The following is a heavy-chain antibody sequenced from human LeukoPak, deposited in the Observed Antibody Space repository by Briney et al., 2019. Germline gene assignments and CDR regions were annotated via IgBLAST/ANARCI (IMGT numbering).Heavy chain of an antibody. CDR3: ARDRGGDSSGYCYLDY. J-gene: IGHJ4*02. V-gene: IGHV4-61*01. CDR2: IYYSGST. Sequence: PSETLSLTCTVSGGSVSSGSYYWSWIRQPPGKGLEWIGYIYYSGSTNYNPSLKSRVTISVDTSKNQFSLKLSSVTAADTAVYYCARDRGGDSSGYCYLDYWGQGTLVTVSS. D-gene: IGHD3-22*01. CDR1: GGSVSSGSYY.